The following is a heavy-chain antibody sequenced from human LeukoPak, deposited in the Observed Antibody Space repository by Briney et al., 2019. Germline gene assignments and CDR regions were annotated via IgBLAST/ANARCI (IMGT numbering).Heavy chain of an antibody. Sequence: GRSLRLSCAASGFTFSSYGMHWVRQAPGKGLEWVAVIWYDGSNKYYADSVKGRFTISRDNSKNTLYLQMNSLRAEDTAVYYCARDSRGGSCYSGCWFDPRGQGTLVTVSS. CDR1: GFTFSSYG. J-gene: IGHJ5*02. CDR3: ARDSRGGSCYSGCWFDP. V-gene: IGHV3-33*01. CDR2: IWYDGSNK. D-gene: IGHD2-15*01.